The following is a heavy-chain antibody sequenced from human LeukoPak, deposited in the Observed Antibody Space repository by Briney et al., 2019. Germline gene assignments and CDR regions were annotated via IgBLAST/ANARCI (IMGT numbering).Heavy chain of an antibody. Sequence: GSSVKVSCKASGYTFTSYDINWVRQATGQGLEWMGWMNPNSGNTGYAQKFQGRVTMTRNTSISTAYMELSSLRSEDTAVYYCARAEITMIDYYYMDVWGKGTTVTVSS. CDR2: MNPNSGNT. CDR1: GYTFTSYD. V-gene: IGHV1-8*01. CDR3: ARAEITMIDYYYMDV. D-gene: IGHD3-22*01. J-gene: IGHJ6*03.